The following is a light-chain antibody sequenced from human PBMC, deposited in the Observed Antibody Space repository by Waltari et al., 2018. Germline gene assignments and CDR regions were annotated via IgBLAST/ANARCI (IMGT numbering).Light chain of an antibody. CDR3: SSYTSSSISYV. CDR2: EVS. V-gene: IGLV2-14*01. CDR1: SSDVGRSNY. Sequence: QSALTQPASVSGSPGQSITISCTGTSSDVGRSNYVPWYQQHPGKAPKLMIYEVSNRPSGVSNRFSGSKSGNTASLTISGLQAEDEADYYCSSYTSSSISYVFGTGTKVTVL. J-gene: IGLJ1*01.